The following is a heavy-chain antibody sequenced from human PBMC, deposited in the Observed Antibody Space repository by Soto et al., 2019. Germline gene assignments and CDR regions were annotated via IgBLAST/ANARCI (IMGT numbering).Heavy chain of an antibody. V-gene: IGHV3-30-3*01. J-gene: IGHJ3*01. CDR2: ISYEGSNK. Sequence: QVQLVESGGGVVQPGRSLRLSCAASGFTFSSYAMHWVRQAPGKGLEWVAVISYEGSNKYYADSVKGRFTISRDNSKNTLYLQMNSLRAEDTAVYYCAGLGGLNWGQGTMVTVSS. CDR1: GFTFSSYA. D-gene: IGHD3-16*01. CDR3: AGLGGLN.